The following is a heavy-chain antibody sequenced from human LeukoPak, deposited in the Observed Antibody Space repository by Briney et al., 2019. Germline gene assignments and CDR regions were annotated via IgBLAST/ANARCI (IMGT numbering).Heavy chain of an antibody. Sequence: PGRSLRLSCAASGFTFSTSAMHWVRQTPGKGLEWVALISYDGSQHYLADSLEGRFTISRDNSKNTLYLQMTSLRLDDTAMYYCARDPSSAPYSTYWAANYFDPWGQGTLVTVSS. CDR3: ARDPSSAPYSTYWAANYFDP. D-gene: IGHD6-13*01. V-gene: IGHV3-30*04. J-gene: IGHJ5*02. CDR2: ISYDGSQH. CDR1: GFTFSTSA.